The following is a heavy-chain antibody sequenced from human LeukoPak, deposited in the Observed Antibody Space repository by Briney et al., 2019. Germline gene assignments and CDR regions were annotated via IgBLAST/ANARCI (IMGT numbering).Heavy chain of an antibody. V-gene: IGHV3-11*06. J-gene: IGHJ4*02. D-gene: IGHD6-13*01. CDR1: GFTFSDYY. CDR3: ARVGSTVAAGTPDY. CDR2: ISTSFSYT. Sequence: GGSLSLSCAASGFTFSDYYMSWIRQAPGKGLEWVSFISTSFSYTYYADSVKGRFTISRDNAKKSVYLQMNSLRAEDTAVYYCARVGSTVAAGTPDYWGQGTLVTVSS.